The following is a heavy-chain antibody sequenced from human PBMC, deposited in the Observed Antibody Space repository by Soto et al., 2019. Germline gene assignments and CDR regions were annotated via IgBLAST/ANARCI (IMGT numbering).Heavy chain of an antibody. CDR1: GFTFSNAW. V-gene: IGHV3-15*07. CDR2: IKTKTDGATT. J-gene: IGHJ3*02. Sequence: DVQLVESGGGLVRPGGSLRLSCAASGFTFSNAWMYWVRQAPGKGLEWVGRIKTKTDGATTDYAAPVQGRFTISRDDSRNTLFLHMNTLRTEDTGVYYCTTDRLVWGAMLDAFDIWGQGTLVTVSS. CDR3: TTDRLVWGAMLDAFDI. D-gene: IGHD3-16*01.